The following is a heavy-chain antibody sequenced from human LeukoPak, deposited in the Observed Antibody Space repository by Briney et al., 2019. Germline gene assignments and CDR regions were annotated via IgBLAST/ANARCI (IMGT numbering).Heavy chain of an antibody. D-gene: IGHD3-22*01. CDR2: IYYSGST. J-gene: IGHJ4*02. Sequence: GSLRLSCAASGFTFSSYWMHWVRHAPGKGLEWIGSIYYSGSTYYNPSLKSRVTISVDTSKNQFSLKLSSVTAADTAVYYCAVGRDYYDSSGPSDYWGQGTLVTVSS. CDR3: AVGRDYYDSSGPSDY. V-gene: IGHV4-59*05. CDR1: GFTFSSYW.